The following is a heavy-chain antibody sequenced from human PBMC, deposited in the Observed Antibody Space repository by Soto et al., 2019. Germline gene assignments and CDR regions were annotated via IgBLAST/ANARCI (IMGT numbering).Heavy chain of an antibody. Sequence: PGGCLGLSCVVSGFTFSTSGMHWVRQAPGRGLEWVAVIWIDGNGNYKYYADSVKGRFTISRDNSKNTLYLQMNSLRAEDTAVYYCAKQALGPTVFDSWGQGTPVTVSS. V-gene: IGHV3-30*02. CDR2: IWIDGNGNYK. CDR3: AKQALGPTVFDS. CDR1: GFTFSTSG. D-gene: IGHD1-26*01. J-gene: IGHJ4*02.